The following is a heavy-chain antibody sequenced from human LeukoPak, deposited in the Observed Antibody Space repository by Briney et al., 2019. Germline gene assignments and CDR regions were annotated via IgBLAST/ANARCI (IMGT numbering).Heavy chain of an antibody. CDR3: AKEAAAGNPHY. J-gene: IGHJ4*02. CDR1: GFTFSSYA. D-gene: IGHD6-13*01. CDR2: ISYDGSNK. Sequence: PGGSLRLSCAASGFTFSSYAMHWVRQAPGKGLEWVAVISYDGSNKYYADSVKGRSTISRDNSKNTLYLQMNSLRAEDTAVYYCAKEAAAGNPHYWGQGTLVTVSS. V-gene: IGHV3-30*04.